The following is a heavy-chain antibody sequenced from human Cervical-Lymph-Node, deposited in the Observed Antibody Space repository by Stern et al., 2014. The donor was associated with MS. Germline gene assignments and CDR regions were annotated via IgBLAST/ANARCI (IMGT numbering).Heavy chain of an antibody. CDR3: VRRRDSGGYDTFDI. D-gene: IGHD3-22*01. Sequence: EVQLVQSGAEVKKPGESLKISCKTSGYSFSNFWIGWVRQMPGKGLEWLGIIIPGGSDTKYGPSFQGPVHISADKYMRPDSLHWRSLKASDTAVYYCVRRRDSGGYDTFDIWGQGTMLIVSS. J-gene: IGHJ3*02. CDR1: GYSFSNFW. V-gene: IGHV5-51*01. CDR2: IIPGGSDT.